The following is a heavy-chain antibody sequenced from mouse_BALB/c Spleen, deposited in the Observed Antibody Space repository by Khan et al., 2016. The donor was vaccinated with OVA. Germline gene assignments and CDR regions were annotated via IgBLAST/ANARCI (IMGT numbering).Heavy chain of an antibody. CDR1: GFSLTSYG. V-gene: IGHV2-3*01. J-gene: IGHJ4*01. Sequence: QVQLKESGPALVAPSQSLSITCTVSGFSLTSYGVNGVRQPPGKGLEWLGVIWGDGSTNYHSVLISRLSISKDNYKSQVFLKLNSLQTDDTATYYCVKQNYGTHYAMDYWGQGTAVTVSS. CDR2: IWGDGST. D-gene: IGHD2-1*01. CDR3: VKQNYGTHYAMDY.